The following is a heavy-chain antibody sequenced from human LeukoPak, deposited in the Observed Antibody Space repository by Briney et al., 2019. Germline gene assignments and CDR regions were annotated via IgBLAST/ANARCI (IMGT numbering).Heavy chain of an antibody. D-gene: IGHD6-13*01. CDR3: ARVVTGSSSWYMGSFDY. V-gene: IGHV4-59*01. Sequence: SETLSLTCTVSGGSISSYYWSWIRQPPGKGLEWIGYIYYSGSTNYNPSLKSRVTISVDTSKNQFSLKLSSVTAADTAVYYCARVVTGSSSWYMGSFDYWGQGTLVTVSS. CDR2: IYYSGST. J-gene: IGHJ4*02. CDR1: GGSISSYY.